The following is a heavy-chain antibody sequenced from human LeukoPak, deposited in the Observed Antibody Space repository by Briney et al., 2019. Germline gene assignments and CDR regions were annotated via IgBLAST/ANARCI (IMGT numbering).Heavy chain of an antibody. D-gene: IGHD2-21*02. Sequence: GGSLRLSCAASGFTFSTYAMSWVRQAPGKGLEWVSDINGSGGSTYYADSVKGRFTISRDNSKNTLYLQMNSLRAEDTAIYYCAKDRLLNCRGDCYIFDYWGQGTVVTVSS. CDR3: AKDRLLNCRGDCYIFDY. CDR1: GFTFSTYA. V-gene: IGHV3-23*01. CDR2: INGSGGST. J-gene: IGHJ4*02.